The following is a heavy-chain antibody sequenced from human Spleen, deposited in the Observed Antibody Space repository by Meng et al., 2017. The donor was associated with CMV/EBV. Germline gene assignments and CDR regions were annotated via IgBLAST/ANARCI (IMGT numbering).Heavy chain of an antibody. CDR3: ARDRVRRYSSSIVYYGLDV. CDR1: GGSISSSSYY. V-gene: IGHV4-39*07. Sequence: GSLRLSCTVSGGSISSSSYYWGWIRQAPGKGLEWIGSIYYSGSTYYNPSLKSRVTISLDTSKNQFSLKLSSVTAVDTAVYFCARDRVRRYSSSIVYYGLDVWGQGTTVTVSS. CDR2: IYYSGST. J-gene: IGHJ6*02. D-gene: IGHD6-6*01.